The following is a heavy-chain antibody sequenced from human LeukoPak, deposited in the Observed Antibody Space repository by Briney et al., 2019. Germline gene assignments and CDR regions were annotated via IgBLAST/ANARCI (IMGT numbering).Heavy chain of an antibody. CDR1: GFTVSDNY. D-gene: IGHD5-24*01. Sequence: PGGSLRLSCTVSGFTVSDNYMCWVRQAPGKGLEWVSAFYVGGNTFYADSVKGRFTISRDNAKNSLYLQMNSLRAEDTAIYYCTRVGYIDEGIDYWGQGTLVTASS. V-gene: IGHV3-53*01. CDR3: TRVGYIDEGIDY. CDR2: FYVGGNT. J-gene: IGHJ4*02.